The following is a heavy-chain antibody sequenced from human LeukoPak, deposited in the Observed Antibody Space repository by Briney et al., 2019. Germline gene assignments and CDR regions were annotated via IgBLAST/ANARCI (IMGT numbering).Heavy chain of an antibody. CDR2: IWYDGSNK. D-gene: IGHD7-27*01. J-gene: IGHJ4*02. CDR1: GFTLSSYG. V-gene: IGHV3-33*01. Sequence: GGSLRLSCAASGFTLSSYGMHWVRQAPGKGLEWVALIWYDGSNKDYAASVKGRFTISRDNSKNTLYLEMNSLRAEDTAVYYCARGLGSYFDCWGQGTLVTVSS. CDR3: ARGLGSYFDC.